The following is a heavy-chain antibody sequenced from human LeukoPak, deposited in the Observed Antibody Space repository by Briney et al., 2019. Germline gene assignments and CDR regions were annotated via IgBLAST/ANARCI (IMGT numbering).Heavy chain of an antibody. CDR2: ISAYNGNT. CDR3: ASNGYDSSGRLDAFDI. Sequence: GASVKVSCKASGYTFTSYGISWVRQAPGQGLEWMGWISAYNGNTNYAQKLQGRVTMTTDTSTSTAYMELRSLRSDDTAVYYCASNGYDSSGRLDAFDIWGQGTMVTVSS. D-gene: IGHD3-22*01. J-gene: IGHJ3*02. CDR1: GYTFTSYG. V-gene: IGHV1-18*01.